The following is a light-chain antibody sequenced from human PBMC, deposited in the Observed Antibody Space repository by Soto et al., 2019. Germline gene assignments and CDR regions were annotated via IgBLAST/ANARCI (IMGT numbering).Light chain of an antibody. V-gene: IGKV3-20*01. CDR1: QSVSSSY. CDR3: QQYGSSPEWT. J-gene: IGKJ1*01. Sequence: SVLTQSPGTLSLSLGERVTLSCRASQSVSSSYLAWYQQKPGQAPRLLIYAASSRATGIPDRFSGSGSGTDFTLTISRLEPEDFAVYYCQQYGSSPEWTFGQGTKVEIK. CDR2: AAS.